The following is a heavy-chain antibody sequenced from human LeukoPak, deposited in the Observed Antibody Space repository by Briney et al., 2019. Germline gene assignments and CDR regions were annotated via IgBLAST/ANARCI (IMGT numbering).Heavy chain of an antibody. CDR2: IWYDGSNK. CDR3: ARVKKVSSTQLGSDYYGMDV. V-gene: IGHV3-33*01. CDR1: GFTFSSYG. D-gene: IGHD6-13*01. J-gene: IGHJ6*02. Sequence: GRSLRLSCAASGFTFSSYGMHWVRQAPGKGLEWVAVIWYDGSNKYYADSVKGRFTISRDNSKNTLYLQMNSLRAEDTAVYCCARVKKVSSTQLGSDYYGMDVWGQGTTVTVSS.